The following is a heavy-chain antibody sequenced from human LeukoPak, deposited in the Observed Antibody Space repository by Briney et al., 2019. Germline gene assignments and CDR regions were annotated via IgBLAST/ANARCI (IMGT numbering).Heavy chain of an antibody. CDR1: GDSISSGNYY. J-gene: IGHJ4*02. D-gene: IGHD5-18*01. CDR2: IYTSGST. Sequence: SETLSLTCTVSGDSISSGNYYWTWIRQPAGKGLEWNERIYTSGSTNYNPSLKSRVTISVDTSKNQFSLKLSSVTAADTAVYYCATLGYSYGTDYWGQGTLVTVSS. CDR3: ATLGYSYGTDY. V-gene: IGHV4-61*02.